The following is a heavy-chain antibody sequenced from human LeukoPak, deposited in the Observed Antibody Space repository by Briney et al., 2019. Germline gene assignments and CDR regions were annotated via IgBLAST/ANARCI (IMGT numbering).Heavy chain of an antibody. J-gene: IGHJ4*02. V-gene: IGHV1-3*01. CDR3: ARVVGLAAAPREGYFDY. CDR1: GYTFTSYA. D-gene: IGHD6-13*01. Sequence: GASVKVSCKASGYTFTSYAMHWVRRAPGQRLEWMGWINAGNGNTKYSQKFQGRVTITRDTSASTAYMELSSLRSEDTAVYYCARVVGLAAAPREGYFDYWGQGTLVTVSS. CDR2: INAGNGNT.